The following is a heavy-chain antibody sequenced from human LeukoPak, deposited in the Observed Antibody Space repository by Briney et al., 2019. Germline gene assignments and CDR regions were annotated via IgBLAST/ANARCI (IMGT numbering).Heavy chain of an antibody. V-gene: IGHV3-9*01. CDR2: ISWNSGSI. J-gene: IGHJ4*02. CDR3: AKAAAAAGIDWLDY. CDR1: GXXFDDYX. Sequence: TGGSLRLSCAASGXXFDDYXMHWVRQAPXXXXXXXXGISWNSGSIGYADSVKGRFTISRDNAKNSLYLQMNSLRAEDTALYYCAKAAAAAGIDWLDYWGQGTLVTVSS. D-gene: IGHD6-13*01.